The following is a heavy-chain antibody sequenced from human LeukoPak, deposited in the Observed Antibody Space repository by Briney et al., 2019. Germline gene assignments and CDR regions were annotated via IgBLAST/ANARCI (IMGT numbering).Heavy chain of an antibody. CDR1: GYSFTTYW. J-gene: IGHJ6*03. Sequence: GASLQISCKASGYSFTTYWIGWVRQMPGKGLELMGIIYPGDSKTIYSPSFQGQVTISADKSITTAYLQWGGLKASDTAIYYCARRNAYYHYLDVWGKGTTVTMSS. CDR2: IYPGDSKT. D-gene: IGHD4-11*01. CDR3: ARRNAYYHYLDV. V-gene: IGHV5-51*01.